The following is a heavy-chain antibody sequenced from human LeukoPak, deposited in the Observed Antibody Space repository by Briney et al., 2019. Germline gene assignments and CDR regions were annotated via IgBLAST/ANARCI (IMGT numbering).Heavy chain of an antibody. CDR3: ARDGGIAAAGHAFDI. D-gene: IGHD6-13*01. CDR1: GYTFTSYG. V-gene: IGHV1-18*01. CDR2: ISAYNGNT. J-gene: IGHJ3*02. Sequence: ASVKVSCKASGYTFTSYGISWVRQDPGQGIEWMGWISAYNGNTNYAQKLQGRVTMTTDTSTSTAYMELRSLRSDDTAVYYCARDGGIAAAGHAFDIWGQGTMVTVSS.